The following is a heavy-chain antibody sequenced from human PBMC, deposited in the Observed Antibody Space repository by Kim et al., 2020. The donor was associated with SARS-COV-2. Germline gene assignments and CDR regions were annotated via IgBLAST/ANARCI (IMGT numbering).Heavy chain of an antibody. CDR3: ARPHNWGHWFDP. Sequence: SETLSLTCAVYGGSFSGYYWSWIRQPPGKGLEWIGEINHSGSTNYNPSLKSRVTISVDTSKNQFSLKLSSVTAADTAVYYCARPHNWGHWFDPWGQGTLVTVSS. CDR2: INHSGST. D-gene: IGHD7-27*01. CDR1: GGSFSGYY. J-gene: IGHJ5*02. V-gene: IGHV4-34*01.